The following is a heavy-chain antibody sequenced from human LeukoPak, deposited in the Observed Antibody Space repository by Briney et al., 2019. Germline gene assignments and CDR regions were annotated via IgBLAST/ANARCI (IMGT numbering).Heavy chain of an antibody. D-gene: IGHD3-10*01. J-gene: IGHJ6*03. Sequence: SETLSLTCTVSGGSISSYYWSWIRQPPGKGLEWIGYIYYSGSTNYNPSLKSRVTISVDTSKNQFSLKLSSVTAADTAVYYCARGGSGTYYYMDVWGKGTTVTISS. CDR3: ARGGSGTYYYMDV. CDR1: GGSISSYY. CDR2: IYYSGST. V-gene: IGHV4-59*01.